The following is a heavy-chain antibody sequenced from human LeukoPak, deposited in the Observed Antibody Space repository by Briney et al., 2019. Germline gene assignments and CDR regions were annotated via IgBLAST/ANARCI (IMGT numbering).Heavy chain of an antibody. CDR2: INPNSGGT. J-gene: IGHJ6*03. CDR3: ARVKITIFGAAYYMDV. V-gene: IGHV1-2*02. D-gene: IGHD3-3*01. CDR1: GYTFTGYY. Sequence: ASVKVSCKASGYTFTGYYMHWVRQAPGQGLEWMGWINPNSGGTNYAQKFQGRVTMTRDTSISTAYMELSRLRSDDTAVYYCARVKITIFGAAYYMDVWGKGTTVTVSS.